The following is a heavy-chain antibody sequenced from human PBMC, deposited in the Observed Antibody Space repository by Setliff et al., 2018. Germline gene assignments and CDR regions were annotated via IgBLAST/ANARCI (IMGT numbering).Heavy chain of an antibody. D-gene: IGHD3-16*01. V-gene: IGHV3-23*01. CDR3: TTDPSPTFGGVIGAAFDI. Sequence: GGSLRLSCAASGFTFSTAWMNWVRQAPGQGVDWVSGISGGGINTDYADSVKGRFTISRDNSKNTLYLQMNSLKTEDTAVYYCTTDPSPTFGGVIGAAFDIWGQGTMVTVSS. CDR2: ISGGGINT. CDR1: GFTFSTAW. J-gene: IGHJ3*02.